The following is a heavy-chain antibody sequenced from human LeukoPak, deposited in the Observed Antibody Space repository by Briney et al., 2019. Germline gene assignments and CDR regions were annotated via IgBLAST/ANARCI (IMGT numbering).Heavy chain of an antibody. CDR3: AKYNGYRLVDI. CDR2: IFYSGST. CDR1: GGTISTSAYY. V-gene: IGHV4-39*07. D-gene: IGHD3-16*02. J-gene: IGHJ3*02. Sequence: SETLSLTCTVSGGTISTSAYYWGWIRQPPGKGLEWIGSIFYSGSTYYSPFVKRRVTISLDTSRTQFSLMLSPVTAADTACYFCAKYNGYRLVDIGGQGTMVTVSS.